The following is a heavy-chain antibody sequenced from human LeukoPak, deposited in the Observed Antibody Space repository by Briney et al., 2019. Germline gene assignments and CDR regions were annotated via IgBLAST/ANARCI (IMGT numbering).Heavy chain of an antibody. CDR2: INPNSGGT. CDR1: GYTFTGYY. V-gene: IGHV1-2*02. J-gene: IGHJ4*02. CDR3: ARSVVSSGYGLDY. D-gene: IGHD3-22*01. Sequence: ASVKVSCKASGYTFTGYYMHWVRQAPGQGLERMGWINPNSGGTNYAQKFQGRVTMTRDTSISTAYMELSRLRSDDTAVYYCARSVVSSGYGLDYWGQGTLVTVSS.